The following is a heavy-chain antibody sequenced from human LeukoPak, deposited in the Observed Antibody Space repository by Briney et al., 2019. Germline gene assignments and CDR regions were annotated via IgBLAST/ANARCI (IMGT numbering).Heavy chain of an antibody. CDR3: AKGLYDYALDV. J-gene: IGHJ6*02. CDR2: IGARDGRT. V-gene: IGHV3-23*01. CDR1: GFTFRNYA. Sequence: GSLRLSCAASGFTFRNYAMTWVRQAPGKGLDWVALIGARDGRTYYADPVKGRFTISRDNFKNTLYLQMNSLRAEDTAIYYCAKGLYDYALDVWGQGTAVIVSS.